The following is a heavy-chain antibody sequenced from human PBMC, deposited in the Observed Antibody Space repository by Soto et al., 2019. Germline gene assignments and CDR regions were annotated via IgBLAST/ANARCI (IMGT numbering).Heavy chain of an antibody. CDR2: ISGSGGST. CDR3: AKVGVWSGYFDY. J-gene: IGHJ4*02. CDR1: GFTFSSYA. Sequence: EVQLLESGGGLVQPGGSLRLSCAASGFTFSSYAMSWVRQAPGKGLEWVSAISGSGGSTYYADSVKGRFTISRDNSKNTLYLEMNSLRAEDTAVYYSAKVGVWSGYFDYWGQGTLVTVSS. D-gene: IGHD3-3*01. V-gene: IGHV3-23*01.